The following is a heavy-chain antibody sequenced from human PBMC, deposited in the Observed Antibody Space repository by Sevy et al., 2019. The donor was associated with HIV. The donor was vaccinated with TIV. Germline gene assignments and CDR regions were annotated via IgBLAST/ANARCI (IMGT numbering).Heavy chain of an antibody. CDR3: ARDSARVIVPTAGFDS. CDR1: GFTFRSFS. J-gene: IGHJ5*01. V-gene: IGHV3-33*01. D-gene: IGHD1-1*01. Sequence: GGSLRLSCSASGFTFRSFSMLWVRQAPGKGLEWVAAIWYDGRTKQYADSVKGRFTISRDNSKNMLNLEMNSLRAEDTTLYFCARDSARVIVPTAGFDSWGQGTVVTVSS. CDR2: IWYDGRTK.